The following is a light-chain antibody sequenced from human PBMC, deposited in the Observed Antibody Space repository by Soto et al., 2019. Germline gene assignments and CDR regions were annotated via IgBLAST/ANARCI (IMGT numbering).Light chain of an antibody. V-gene: IGLV2-14*01. J-gene: IGLJ1*01. Sequence: QSALTQPASVSGYPGQSITISCTGTNSDIGFYNYVSWYQQHPGEAPKLIIYEVAKRPSGVSSRFSGSKSGNTASLTISGLQAEDEADYHCSSYTSSSPLYVFGTGTKVTVL. CDR1: NSDIGFYNY. CDR2: EVA. CDR3: SSYTSSSPLYV.